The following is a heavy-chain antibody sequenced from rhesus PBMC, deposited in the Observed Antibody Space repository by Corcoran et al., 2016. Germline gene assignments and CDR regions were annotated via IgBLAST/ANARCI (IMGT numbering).Heavy chain of an antibody. Sequence: EVQLVESGGGLVQPGGSLRLSCAASGFTFSSYGMCWVRQAPGKGLAWVSYIRNGGGNTYYAESVKGRFTSSRDNSKNTLSLQMNSLRAEDTAVYYCAKQRLALDYWGQGVLVTVSS. CDR2: IRNGGGNT. CDR3: AKQRLALDY. J-gene: IGHJ4*01. CDR1: GFTFSSYG. V-gene: IGHV3S5*01. D-gene: IGHD6-31*01.